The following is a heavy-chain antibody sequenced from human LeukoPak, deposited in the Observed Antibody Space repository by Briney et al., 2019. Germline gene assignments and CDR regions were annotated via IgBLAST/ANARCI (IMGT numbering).Heavy chain of an antibody. D-gene: IGHD5-24*01. CDR1: GFTFSSYS. V-gene: IGHV3-21*01. Sequence: GGSLRLSCAASGFTFSSYSMNWVRQASGKGLEWVSSISSSSSYIYYADSVKGRFTISRDNAKNSLYLQMNSLRAEDTAVYYCARDPLGGYNAKSFDYWGQGTLVTVSS. J-gene: IGHJ4*02. CDR2: ISSSSSYI. CDR3: ARDPLGGYNAKSFDY.